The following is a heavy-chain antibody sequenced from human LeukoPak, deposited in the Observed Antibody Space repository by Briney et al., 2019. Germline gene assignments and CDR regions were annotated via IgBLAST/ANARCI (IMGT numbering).Heavy chain of an antibody. Sequence: GGSLRLSCAASGFTFSSYAMHWVRQAPGKGLEWVAVISYDGSNKYYADSVKGRFTISRDNSKNTLYLQMNSLRAEDTAVYYCASLGVTTESGMDVWGQGTTVTVSS. V-gene: IGHV3-30-3*01. J-gene: IGHJ6*02. D-gene: IGHD4-17*01. CDR1: GFTFSSYA. CDR2: ISYDGSNK. CDR3: ASLGVTTESGMDV.